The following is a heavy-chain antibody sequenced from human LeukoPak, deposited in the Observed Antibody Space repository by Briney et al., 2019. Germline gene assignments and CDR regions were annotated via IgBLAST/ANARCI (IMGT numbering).Heavy chain of an antibody. J-gene: IGHJ5*02. CDR2: ISSSGSTI. Sequence: GGSLRLSCAASGFTFSSYEMNWVRQAPGKGLEWVSYISSSGSTIYYADSVKGRFTISRDNAKNSLYLQMNSLRAEDTAVYYCARGGRYSSGANWFDPWGQGTLVTVSS. CDR1: GFTFSSYE. CDR3: ARGGRYSSGANWFDP. D-gene: IGHD6-19*01. V-gene: IGHV3-48*03.